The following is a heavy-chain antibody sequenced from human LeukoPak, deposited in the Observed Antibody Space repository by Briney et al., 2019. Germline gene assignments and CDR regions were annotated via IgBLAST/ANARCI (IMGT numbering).Heavy chain of an antibody. J-gene: IGHJ4*02. V-gene: IGHV1-46*01. Sequence: ASVKVSCKASGYTFTSYYMHWVRQAPGQGLEWMGIINPSGGSTSYAQKFQGRVTMTRDTSTSTVYMELSSLRSEDTAVYYCARGALAYCGGDCYSPDYWGQGTLVAVSS. CDR2: INPSGGST. CDR3: ARGALAYCGGDCYSPDY. D-gene: IGHD2-21*02. CDR1: GYTFTSYY.